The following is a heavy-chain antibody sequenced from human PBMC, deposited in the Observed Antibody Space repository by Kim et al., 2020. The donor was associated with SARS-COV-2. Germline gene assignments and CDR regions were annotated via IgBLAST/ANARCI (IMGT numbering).Heavy chain of an antibody. J-gene: IGHJ5*02. D-gene: IGHD3-10*01. CDR3: ARVSITMVRGVIITSWFDP. Sequence: KGRFTISRDNAKNSLYLQMNSLRAEDTAVYYCARVSITMVRGVIITSWFDPWGQGTLVTVSS. V-gene: IGHV3-11*01.